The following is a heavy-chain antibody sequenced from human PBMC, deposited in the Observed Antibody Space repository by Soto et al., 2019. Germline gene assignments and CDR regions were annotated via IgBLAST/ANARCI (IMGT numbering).Heavy chain of an antibody. CDR1: GGSFSGYY. Sequence: SETLSLTCAVYGGSFSGYYWSWIRQPPGKGLEWIGEINHSGSTNYNPSLKSRVTISVDTSKNQFSLKLSSVTAADTAVYYCARGRADYGLVRTYYYYYMDVWGKGTTVTVSS. CDR3: ARGRADYGLVRTYYYYYMDV. J-gene: IGHJ6*03. CDR2: INHSGST. D-gene: IGHD4-17*01. V-gene: IGHV4-34*01.